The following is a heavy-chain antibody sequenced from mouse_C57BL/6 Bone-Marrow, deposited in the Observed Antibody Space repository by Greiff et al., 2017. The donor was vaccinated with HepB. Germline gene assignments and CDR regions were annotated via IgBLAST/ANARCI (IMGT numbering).Heavy chain of an antibody. CDR2: IRNKANGYTT. Sequence: EVQGVESGGGLVQPGGSLSLSCAASGFTFTDYYMSWVRQPPGKALEWLGFIRNKANGYTTEYSASVKGRFTISRDNSQSILYLQMNALRAEDSATYYCARYGGTYYFDYWGQGTTLTVSS. D-gene: IGHD3-3*01. CDR3: ARYGGTYYFDY. CDR1: GFTFTDYY. J-gene: IGHJ2*01. V-gene: IGHV7-3*01.